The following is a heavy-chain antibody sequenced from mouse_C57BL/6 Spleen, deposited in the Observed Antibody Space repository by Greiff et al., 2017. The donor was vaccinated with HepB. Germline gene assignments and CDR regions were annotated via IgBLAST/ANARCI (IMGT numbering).Heavy chain of an antibody. Sequence: EVQLQQSGPELVKPGDSVKISCKASGYSFTGYFMNWVMRSHGKSLEWIGRINPYNGDTFYNQKFKGKATLTVDKSSSPAHMELRSLTSEDSAVYYCARSGNFPWFAYWGQGTLVTVSA. CDR3: ARSGNFPWFAY. V-gene: IGHV1-20*01. CDR2: INPYNGDT. J-gene: IGHJ3*01. CDR1: GYSFTGYF.